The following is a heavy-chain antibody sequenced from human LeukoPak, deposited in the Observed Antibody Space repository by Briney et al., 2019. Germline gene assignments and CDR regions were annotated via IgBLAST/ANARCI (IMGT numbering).Heavy chain of an antibody. Sequence: GGSLRLSCAASGFTFSSYAMTWVRQAPGKGLEWVSTISGRGDSTYYADSVKGRFTISRDNSKNTLYLQMNSLRADDTAVYYCAKDKSGYSGGWSLDYWGQGTLVTVSS. V-gene: IGHV3-23*01. D-gene: IGHD6-19*01. J-gene: IGHJ4*02. CDR2: ISGRGDST. CDR1: GFTFSSYA. CDR3: AKDKSGYSGGWSLDY.